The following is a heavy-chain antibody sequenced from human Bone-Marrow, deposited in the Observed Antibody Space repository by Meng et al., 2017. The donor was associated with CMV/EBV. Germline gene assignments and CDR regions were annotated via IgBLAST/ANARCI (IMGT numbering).Heavy chain of an antibody. CDR1: GGSISSGDYY. D-gene: IGHD3-16*02. CDR2: IYYSGST. V-gene: IGHV4-30-4*08. J-gene: IGHJ2*01. Sequence: QWPVQESGPGLVTPSQTLSLTCTVSGGSISSGDYYWSWIRQPPGKGLEWIGYIYYSGSTYYNPSLKSRVTISVDTSKNQFSLKLSSVTAADTAVYYCARVYDYDYVWGSYRQDWYFDLWGRGTLVTVSS. CDR3: ARVYDYDYVWGSYRQDWYFDL.